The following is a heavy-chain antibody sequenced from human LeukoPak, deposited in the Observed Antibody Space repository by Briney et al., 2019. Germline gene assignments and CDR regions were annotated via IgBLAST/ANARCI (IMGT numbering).Heavy chain of an antibody. V-gene: IGHV4-39*02. Sequence: SETLSLTCTVSGGSISSSSYYWGWIRQPPGKGLEWIGSVYYSGSAYYNPSLKSRVTISVDTSKNHFSLKVSSVTAADTALYYCARPCFKTSCYLHDWWDQGILVTVSS. CDR3: ARPCFKTSCYLHDW. J-gene: IGHJ4*02. CDR2: VYYSGSA. D-gene: IGHD2-2*01. CDR1: GGSISSSSYY.